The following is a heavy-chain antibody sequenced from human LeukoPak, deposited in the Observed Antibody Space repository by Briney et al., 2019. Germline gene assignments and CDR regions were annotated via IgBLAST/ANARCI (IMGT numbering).Heavy chain of an antibody. J-gene: IGHJ4*02. V-gene: IGHV3-21*01. CDR3: ARESIAVAGAPFDY. CDR1: GFTFSSYS. CDR2: ISSSSSYI. D-gene: IGHD6-19*01. Sequence: GGSLRLSCAASGFTFSSYSMNWVRQAPGKGLEWVSSISSSSSYIYYADSVKGRFTISRDNAKNSLYLQMNSLRAEDTAVYYCARESIAVAGAPFDYWGQGTLVTVSS.